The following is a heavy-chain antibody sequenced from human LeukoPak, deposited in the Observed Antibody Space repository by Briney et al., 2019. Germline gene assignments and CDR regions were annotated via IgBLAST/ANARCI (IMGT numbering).Heavy chain of an antibody. J-gene: IGHJ3*02. Sequence: GGSLRLSCAASGFTFSTYWMSWVRQAPGKGLEWVANIKQDGSEKYYVDSVKGRFTISRDNAKNSLYLQMNSLRAEDTALYYCARDSYYDSSGYYPDAFDIWGQGTMVTVSS. CDR2: IKQDGSEK. CDR3: ARDSYYDSSGYYPDAFDI. V-gene: IGHV3-7*03. CDR1: GFTFSTYW. D-gene: IGHD3-22*01.